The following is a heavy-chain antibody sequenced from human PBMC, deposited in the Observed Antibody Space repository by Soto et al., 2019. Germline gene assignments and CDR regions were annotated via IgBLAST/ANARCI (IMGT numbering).Heavy chain of an antibody. CDR1: GGSVTTYY. CDR3: ARGRTRTVPYDY. V-gene: IGHV4-59*02. Sequence: SETLSLICTVTGGSVTTYYWSLIRQPPGKGLEWIGHIYHSGSTNYNPSLKRRVTISVDTSKNQFSLKLSSVTAADTAVYYCARGRTRTVPYDYWGQGTLVTVSS. D-gene: IGHD1-7*01. CDR2: IYHSGST. J-gene: IGHJ4*02.